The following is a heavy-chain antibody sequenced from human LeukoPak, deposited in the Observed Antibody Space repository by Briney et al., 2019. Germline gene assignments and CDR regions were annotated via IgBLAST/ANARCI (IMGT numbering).Heavy chain of an antibody. Sequence: PSETLSLTCSVSGDSITSRTYYWTWIRQHPKKGLEWIGYIWNSGSTNYNPALKSRVTISVDTSKNQFSLKLTSVTAADTAIYYCARDVSSMFPNYFDPWGQGIPVIVSS. D-gene: IGHD6-6*01. CDR2: IWNSGST. CDR3: ARDVSSMFPNYFDP. CDR1: GDSITSRTYY. J-gene: IGHJ5*02. V-gene: IGHV4-31*03.